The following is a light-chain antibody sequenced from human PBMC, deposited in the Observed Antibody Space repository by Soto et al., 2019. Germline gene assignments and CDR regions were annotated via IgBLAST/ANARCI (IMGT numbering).Light chain of an antibody. CDR3: CSYAGSYTFELV. CDR2: HVS. Sequence: QSALTQPRSVSGSTGQSVTISCTGTSSDVGGYNYVSWYQQHPGKAPKLMIYHVSKRPSGVPDRFSGSKSGNTASLTISGLQAEDEADYYCCSYAGSYTFELVFGGWTKVTVL. J-gene: IGLJ2*01. CDR1: SSDVGGYNY. V-gene: IGLV2-11*01.